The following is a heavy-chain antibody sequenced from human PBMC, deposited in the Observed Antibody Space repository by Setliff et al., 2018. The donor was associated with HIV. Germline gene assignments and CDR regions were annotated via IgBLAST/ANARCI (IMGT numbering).Heavy chain of an antibody. D-gene: IGHD3-16*01. CDR3: ARGSKGGFFDY. Sequence: PSETLSLTCTVSGGSIRSDSYYWTWIRQPAGEGLEWIGRIYSSGNTNYNPSLESRVTISVDTSKNQFSLKLSSVTAADTAGYYCARGSKGGFFDYWGQGTLVTVSS. J-gene: IGHJ4*02. V-gene: IGHV4-61*02. CDR2: IYSSGNT. CDR1: GGSIRSDSYY.